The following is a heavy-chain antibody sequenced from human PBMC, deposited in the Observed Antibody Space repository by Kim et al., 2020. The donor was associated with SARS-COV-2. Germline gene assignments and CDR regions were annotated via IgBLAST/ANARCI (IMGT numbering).Heavy chain of an antibody. CDR1: GFTFSSYG. Sequence: GGSLRLSCAASGFTFSSYGMHWVRQAPGKGLEWVAVIWYDGSNKYYADSVKGRFTISRDNSKNTLYLQMNSLRAEDTAVYYCARDAVFTNGWSLDYWGQGTLVTVSS. CDR2: IWYDGSNK. CDR3: ARDAVFTNGWSLDY. J-gene: IGHJ4*02. V-gene: IGHV3-33*01. D-gene: IGHD6-19*01.